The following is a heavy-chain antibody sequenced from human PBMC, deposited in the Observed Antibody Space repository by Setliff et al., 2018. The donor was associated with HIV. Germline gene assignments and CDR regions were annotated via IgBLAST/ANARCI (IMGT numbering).Heavy chain of an antibody. CDR1: GYTFTGYY. CDR2: INPNSGGT. Sequence: GASVKVSCKASGYTFTGYYMHWVRQAPGQGLEWMGWINPNSGGTNYAQKFQGRVTMTRDTSISTAYMELSRLRSDDTAMYYCARSGYSSSWYLDYYYYYGMDVWGQGTTVTISS. CDR3: ARSGYSSSWYLDYYYYYGMDV. D-gene: IGHD6-13*01. J-gene: IGHJ6*02. V-gene: IGHV1-2*02.